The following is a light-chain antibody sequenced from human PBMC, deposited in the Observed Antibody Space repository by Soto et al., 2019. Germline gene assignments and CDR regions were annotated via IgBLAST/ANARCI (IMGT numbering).Light chain of an antibody. CDR1: QSVGDY. V-gene: IGKV3-11*01. Sequence: EIVLTQSPATLSLSPGERATLSCRASQSVGDYLGWYQQKPGQAPRLLIYDASQRATGVPARFSGSGSGTDFTLTITRLEPEDFAMYYCQRYDSFRTFGQGTKVDIK. CDR3: QRYDSFRT. CDR2: DAS. J-gene: IGKJ1*01.